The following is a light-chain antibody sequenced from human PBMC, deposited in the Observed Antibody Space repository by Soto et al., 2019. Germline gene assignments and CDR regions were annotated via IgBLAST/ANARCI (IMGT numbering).Light chain of an antibody. CDR2: GVR. V-gene: IGLV2-14*01. CDR3: SSFTTTRFYV. J-gene: IGLJ1*01. Sequence: QSALTEPTCVSVSPGQSITVYCTGSGYDIGAYDYVSWYQQHPGKAPRLLIHGVRNRPPGISSRFSASKSGLTASLTISGLRAEDEADYYCSSFTTTRFYVFGPGTKVTVL. CDR1: GYDIGAYDY.